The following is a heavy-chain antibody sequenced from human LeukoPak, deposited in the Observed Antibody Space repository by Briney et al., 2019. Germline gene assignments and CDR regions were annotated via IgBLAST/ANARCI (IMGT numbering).Heavy chain of an antibody. CDR1: GYSFTSYW. CDR3: ARHRYYDSSGYYSTIDY. V-gene: IGHV5-51*01. Sequence: GESLKISFKGSGYSFTSYWIGWVRQMPGKGLEWMGIIYPGDSDTRYSPSFQGQVTISADKSISTAYLQWSSLKASDTAMYYCARHRYYDSSGYYSTIDYWGQGTLVTVSS. D-gene: IGHD3-22*01. CDR2: IYPGDSDT. J-gene: IGHJ4*02.